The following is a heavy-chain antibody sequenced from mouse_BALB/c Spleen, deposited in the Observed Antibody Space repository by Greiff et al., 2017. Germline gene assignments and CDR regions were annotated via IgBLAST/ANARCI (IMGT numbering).Heavy chain of an antibody. CDR1: GFTFSSYA. J-gene: IGHJ3*01. CDR2: ISSGGST. CDR3: ARGPYDDGFAY. V-gene: IGHV5-6-5*01. D-gene: IGHD2-12*01. Sequence: EVKVVESGGGLVKPGGSLKLSCAASGFTFSSYAMSWVRQTPEKRLEWVASISSGGSTYYPDSVKGRFTISRDNARNILYLQMSSLRSEDTAMYYCARGPYDDGFAYWGQGTLVTVSA.